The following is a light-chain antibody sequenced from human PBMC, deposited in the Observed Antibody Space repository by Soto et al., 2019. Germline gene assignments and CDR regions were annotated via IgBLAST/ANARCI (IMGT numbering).Light chain of an antibody. CDR3: QQRSNWPHT. Sequence: EIVLTQSPATLSLSPGERATLSCRASQSVITYLAWYQQKPGQAPRLLIYDASNRATGIPARVSGSGSGTDFTLTISSLEPEDFAIYYCQQRSNWPHTFGQGTKLEIK. CDR1: QSVITY. V-gene: IGKV3-11*01. J-gene: IGKJ2*01. CDR2: DAS.